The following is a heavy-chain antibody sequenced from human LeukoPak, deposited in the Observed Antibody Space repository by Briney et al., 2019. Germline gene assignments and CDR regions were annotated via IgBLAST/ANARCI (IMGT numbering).Heavy chain of an antibody. Sequence: ASVKVSCKASGYTFTSYAMHWVRQAPGQRLEWMGWINAGNGNTKYSQKLQGRVTMTTDTSTSTAYMEPRSLRSDDTAVYYCARVLVRGVHNWFDPWGQGTLVTVSS. CDR2: INAGNGNT. D-gene: IGHD3-10*01. J-gene: IGHJ5*02. CDR3: ARVLVRGVHNWFDP. CDR1: GYTFTSYA. V-gene: IGHV1-3*01.